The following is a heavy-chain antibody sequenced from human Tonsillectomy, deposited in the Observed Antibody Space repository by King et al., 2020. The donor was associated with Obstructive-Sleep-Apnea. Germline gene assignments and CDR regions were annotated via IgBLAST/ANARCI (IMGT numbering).Heavy chain of an antibody. D-gene: IGHD1-26*01. V-gene: IGHV3-7*01. CDR2: INEDGSEI. CDR3: ARAGDVGAVDY. CDR1: GFSFSSYW. Sequence: QLVQSGGGLVQPGGSLRLSCAASGFSFSSYWMSWVRQAPGKGLEWVANINEDGSEIYYVDSVKGRFTISRDNAKNSLYLQMSSLRAEDTAVYYCARAGDVGAVDYWGQGTLVTVSS. J-gene: IGHJ4*02.